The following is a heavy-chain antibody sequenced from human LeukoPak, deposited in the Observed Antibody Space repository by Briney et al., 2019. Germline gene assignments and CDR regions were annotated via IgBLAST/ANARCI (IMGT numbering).Heavy chain of an antibody. Sequence: SETLSLTCTVSGGSISSSSYYWSWIRQPAGTGLEWIXXXXXXXSTNYSPSLXSRVTMSVDTPKNQFSLKLSSVTAADTAVYYXXXXXXXXXXXGGXXXXXMDVWGKGTTVXVSS. V-gene: IGHV4-61*10. J-gene: IGHJ6*04. CDR2: XXXXXST. CDR1: GGSISSSSYY. CDR3: XXXXXXXXXXGGXXXXXMDV.